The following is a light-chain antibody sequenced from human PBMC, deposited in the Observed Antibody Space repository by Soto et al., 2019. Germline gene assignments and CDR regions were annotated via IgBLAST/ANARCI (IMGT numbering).Light chain of an antibody. CDR2: DVS. J-gene: IGLJ2*01. Sequence: QSALTQPASVSGSPGQSITISCTGTSSDVGGYNYVSWYQQHPGKAPKLMIYDVSNRPSGVSNRFSGSKSVNTASLTISGLQAEDGADYYCSSFTSSSPVVFGGGTKLNVL. CDR1: SSDVGGYNY. CDR3: SSFTSSSPVV. V-gene: IGLV2-14*01.